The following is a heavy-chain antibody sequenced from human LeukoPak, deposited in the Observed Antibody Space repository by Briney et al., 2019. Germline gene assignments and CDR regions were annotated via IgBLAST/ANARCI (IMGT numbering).Heavy chain of an antibody. D-gene: IGHD5-18*01. V-gene: IGHV4-34*01. CDR3: ARGPQDTALGY. CDR2: INHSGST. CDR1: GGSFSGYY. J-gene: IGHJ4*02. Sequence: SETLSLTCAVYGGSFSGYYWSWIRQPPGKGLEWIGEINHSGSTNYNPSLKSRVTISVDTSKNQFSLKLSSVTAADTAVYYCARGPQDTALGYWGQGTLVTVSS.